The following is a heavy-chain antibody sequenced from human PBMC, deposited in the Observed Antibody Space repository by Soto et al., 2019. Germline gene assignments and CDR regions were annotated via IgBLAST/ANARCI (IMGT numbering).Heavy chain of an antibody. CDR2: IIPIFGTA. D-gene: IGHD2-15*01. Sequence: SVKVSCKASGGTFSSYAISWVRQAPGQGLEWMGGIIPIFGTANYAQKFQGRVTITADESTSTAYMELSSLRSEDTAVYYCARQASRLLVGWKCAFDICRQGTMVIFSS. CDR3: ARQASRLLVGWKCAFDI. CDR1: GGTFSSYA. J-gene: IGHJ3*02. V-gene: IGHV1-69*13.